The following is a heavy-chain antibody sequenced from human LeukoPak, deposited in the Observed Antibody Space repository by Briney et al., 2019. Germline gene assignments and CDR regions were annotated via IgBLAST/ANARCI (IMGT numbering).Heavy chain of an antibody. V-gene: IGHV4-4*07. J-gene: IGHJ4*02. CDR1: GGSISSYY. Sequence: SETLSLTCTVSGGSISSYYWSWIRQPAGKGLEWIGRIYTSGTTHYNPSLKSRVTTSVDTSKNQFSLKLSSVTAADTAVYYCARLSTVTTSFDYWGQGTLVTVSS. D-gene: IGHD4-17*01. CDR3: ARLSTVTTSFDY. CDR2: IYTSGTT.